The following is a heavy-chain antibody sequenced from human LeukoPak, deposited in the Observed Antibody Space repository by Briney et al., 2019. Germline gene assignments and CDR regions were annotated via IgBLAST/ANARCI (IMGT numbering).Heavy chain of an antibody. Sequence: GGSLRLSCAASGFTFSSYAMHWVRQAPGKGLEYVSAISSNGDNTYYANSVKGRFTISRDNSKNTLYLQMASLRGDDTAVYYCARAPREGFSGSYHDFWGQGTLVTVSS. V-gene: IGHV3-64*01. CDR2: ISSNGDNT. J-gene: IGHJ4*02. CDR3: ARAPREGFSGSYHDF. D-gene: IGHD1-26*01. CDR1: GFTFSSYA.